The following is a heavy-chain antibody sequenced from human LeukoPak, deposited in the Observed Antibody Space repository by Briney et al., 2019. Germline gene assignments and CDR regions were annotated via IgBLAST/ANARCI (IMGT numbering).Heavy chain of an antibody. Sequence: PSETLSLTCTVSGGSISSGGYYWSWVRQGPGKGLEWVSVISSGGSTYYADSVTGRFTISRDNSKNTLYLQMNSLRVEDTAVYYCGRDLIGTAASWDCWGQGTLVTVSS. CDR2: ISSGGST. J-gene: IGHJ4*02. V-gene: IGHV3-53*01. CDR1: GGSISSGGYY. CDR3: GRDLIGTAASWDC. D-gene: IGHD6-25*01.